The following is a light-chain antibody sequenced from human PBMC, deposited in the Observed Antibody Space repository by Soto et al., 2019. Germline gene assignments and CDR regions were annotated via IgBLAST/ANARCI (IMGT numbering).Light chain of an antibody. J-gene: IGKJ3*01. V-gene: IGKV3-20*01. CDR2: DAS. Sequence: EIVVAQSPSTLSLSPGKRVTLSCSASQSVTNSYLAWYQQNPGQAPRLLIYDASTRATGIPDRFSGIGSGTDFTLAISRMEPEDFAEYSCQQYGRSPGLLTFGPGTKVDI. CDR3: QQYGRSPGLLT. CDR1: QSVTNSY.